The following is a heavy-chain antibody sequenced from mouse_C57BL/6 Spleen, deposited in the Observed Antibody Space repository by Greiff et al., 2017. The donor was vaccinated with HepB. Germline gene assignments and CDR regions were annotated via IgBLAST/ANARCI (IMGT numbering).Heavy chain of an antibody. J-gene: IGHJ1*03. V-gene: IGHV1-82*01. CDR2: IYPGDGDT. Sequence: VQLQQSGPELVKPGASVKISCKASGYAFSSSWMYWVKQRPGKGLEWIGRIYPGDGDTNYNGKFKGKATLTADKSSSTAYMQLSSLTSDDSAVYFCARDYGSSFPYWYFDVWGTGTTVTVSS. D-gene: IGHD1-1*01. CDR1: GYAFSSSW. CDR3: ARDYGSSFPYWYFDV.